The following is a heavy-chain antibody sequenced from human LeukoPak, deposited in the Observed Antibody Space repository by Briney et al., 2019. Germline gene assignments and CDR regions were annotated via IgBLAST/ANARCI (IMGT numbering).Heavy chain of an antibody. D-gene: IGHD3-3*01. V-gene: IGHV4-31*03. CDR1: GGSIRSGDYY. J-gene: IGHJ2*01. CDR3: ARAILTPSGIVWHFDL. CDR2: THYSGNA. Sequence: PSETLSLACTVSGGSIRSGDYYWSWIRQHPGKGLEWIGYTHYSGNAYYNPSLKSRVTISVDTSKSQFSLKLSSVTAADTAVYYCARAILTPSGIVWHFDLWGRGTLVTVSS.